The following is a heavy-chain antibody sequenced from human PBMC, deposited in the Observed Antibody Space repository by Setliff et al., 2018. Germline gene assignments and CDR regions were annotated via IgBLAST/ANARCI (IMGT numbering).Heavy chain of an antibody. CDR2: INNDGSVT. D-gene: IGHD3-9*01. Sequence: PGGSLRLSCAASGFTLSHNWMNWVRQGPGKGLVWVSYINNDGSVTKYGDSVKGRFTGSRDNSKNTLYLQMNSLRAEDTAFYYCARGRHHDTLSGYIDFLGQGTLVTVS. CDR1: GFTLSHNW. V-gene: IGHV3-74*01. CDR3: ARGRHHDTLSGYIDF. J-gene: IGHJ4*02.